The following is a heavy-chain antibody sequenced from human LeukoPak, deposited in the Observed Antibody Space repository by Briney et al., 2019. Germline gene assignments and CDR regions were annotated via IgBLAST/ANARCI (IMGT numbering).Heavy chain of an antibody. CDR3: ARGHLNYDILTGYYP. CDR2: ISWNGDTS. Sequence: TGGSLRLSCAASGFTFDDYAMHWVRHAPGKGLEWVSLISWNGDTSYYADSVQGRFTISRDNAKNSLYLQMNSLRAEDTAVYYCARGHLNYDILTGYYPWGQGTLVTVSS. V-gene: IGHV3-43D*04. CDR1: GFTFDDYA. D-gene: IGHD3-9*01. J-gene: IGHJ5*02.